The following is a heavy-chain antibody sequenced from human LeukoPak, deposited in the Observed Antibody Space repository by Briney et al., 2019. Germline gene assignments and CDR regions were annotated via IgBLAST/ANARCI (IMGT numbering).Heavy chain of an antibody. CDR3: AKGRPGYSTPYDY. Sequence: SETLSLTCTVSGGSISSYYWSWIRQPPGKGLEGIGYICYSGSTNYNPSLKSRVTISVGTSKNQFSLKLSSVSAADTAVYYCAKGRPGYSTPYDYWGQGTLVTVSS. CDR2: ICYSGST. D-gene: IGHD4-11*01. J-gene: IGHJ4*02. CDR1: GGSISSYY. V-gene: IGHV4-59*01.